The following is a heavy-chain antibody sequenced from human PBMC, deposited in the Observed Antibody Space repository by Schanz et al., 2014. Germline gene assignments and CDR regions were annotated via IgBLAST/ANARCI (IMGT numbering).Heavy chain of an antibody. D-gene: IGHD5-12*01. Sequence: EEQVVESGGGLVQPGGSLRLSCAVSGFTVSNTYMCWVRQAPGKGLQWVSSIYINSGSTNYADSVKGRFIISRDSSKNTLFLQMNSLRAEDTAVYFCARDEGRDGYNLAFDVWGQGTLVTVSS. J-gene: IGHJ3*01. CDR1: GFTVSNTY. CDR2: IYINSGST. V-gene: IGHV3-66*01. CDR3: ARDEGRDGYNLAFDV.